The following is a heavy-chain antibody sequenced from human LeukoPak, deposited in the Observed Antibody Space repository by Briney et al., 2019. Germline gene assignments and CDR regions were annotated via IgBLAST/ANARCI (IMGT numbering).Heavy chain of an antibody. CDR1: GYTFTGYY. D-gene: IGHD6-19*01. V-gene: IGHV1-2*02. J-gene: IGHJ5*02. Sequence: GASVKVSCKASGYTFTGYYMHWVRQAPGQGLEWRGWINPNSGGTNYAQKFQGRVTMTRDTSISTAYMELSRLRSDDTAVYYCARGPEPWPDNWFDPWGQGTLVTVSS. CDR2: INPNSGGT. CDR3: ARGPEPWPDNWFDP.